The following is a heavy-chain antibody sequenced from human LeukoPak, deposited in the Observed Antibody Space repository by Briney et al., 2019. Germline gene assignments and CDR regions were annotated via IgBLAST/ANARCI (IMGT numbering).Heavy chain of an antibody. V-gene: IGHV3-23*01. CDR3: ANSEVVVIIPFDY. Sequence: GGSLRLSCAASGFTFSSYSMNWVRQAPGKGLEWVSAISGSGGSTYYADSVKGRFTISRDNSKNTLYLQMNSLRAEDTAVYYCANSEVVVIIPFDYWGQGTLVTVSS. D-gene: IGHD3-22*01. CDR1: GFTFSSYS. J-gene: IGHJ4*02. CDR2: ISGSGGST.